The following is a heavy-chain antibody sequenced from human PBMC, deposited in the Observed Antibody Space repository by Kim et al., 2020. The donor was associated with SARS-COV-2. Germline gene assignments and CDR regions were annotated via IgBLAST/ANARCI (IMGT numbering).Heavy chain of an antibody. D-gene: IGHD2-2*01. CDR2: IKPSSGAT. CDR1: GYTFTGYH. Sequence: ASVKVSCKASGYTFTGYHIHWVRQAPGQGLEWMGRIKPSSGATDFAQKFQGRVAMTRDTSIYTVYMELTRLTSDDTAVYYCATPPNMPGGASGSWGQGTLVTVSS. J-gene: IGHJ5*02. V-gene: IGHV1-2*06. CDR3: ATPPNMPGGASGS.